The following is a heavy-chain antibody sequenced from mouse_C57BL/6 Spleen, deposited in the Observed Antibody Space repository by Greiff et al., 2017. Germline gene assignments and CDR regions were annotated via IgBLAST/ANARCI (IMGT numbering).Heavy chain of an antibody. Sequence: QVQLQQSGPGLVQPSQSLSITCTVSGFSLTSYGVPWVRQSPGKGLEWLGVIWSGGSTDYTAAFISSLLISKDNSKSQVFFKMNRLQADDTAIYYCARSTMRKDWYFDVWGTGTTVTVSS. CDR3: ARSTMRKDWYFDV. CDR2: IWSGGST. D-gene: IGHD2-4*01. V-gene: IGHV2-2*01. CDR1: GFSLTSYG. J-gene: IGHJ1*03.